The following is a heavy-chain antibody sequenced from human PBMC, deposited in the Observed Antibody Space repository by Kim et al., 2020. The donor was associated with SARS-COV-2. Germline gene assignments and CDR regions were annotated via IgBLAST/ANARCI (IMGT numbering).Heavy chain of an antibody. CDR2: T. Sequence: TYYADSVNGRFTISRDNAKTPLYLQMNSLRAEDTAVYDCAKRLAAAGIDYWGQGTLVTVSS. J-gene: IGHJ4*02. D-gene: IGHD6-13*01. V-gene: IGHV3-23*01. CDR3: AKRLAAAGIDY.